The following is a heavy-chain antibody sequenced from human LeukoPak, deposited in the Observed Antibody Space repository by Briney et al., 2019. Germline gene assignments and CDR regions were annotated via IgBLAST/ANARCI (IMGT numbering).Heavy chain of an antibody. CDR3: TTDLGLTMIRGVIVS. CDR1: GFTFTNAW. Sequence: GGSLRLSCAASGFTFTNAWMSWVRQAPGKGLEWVGRIKSKGDSETTDYGAPVKGRFIMSRDDSKATLYLQMNILQTEDTAVYYCTTDLGLTMIRGVIVSWGQGTLVTVSS. J-gene: IGHJ4*02. CDR2: IKSKGDSETT. V-gene: IGHV3-15*01. D-gene: IGHD3-10*01.